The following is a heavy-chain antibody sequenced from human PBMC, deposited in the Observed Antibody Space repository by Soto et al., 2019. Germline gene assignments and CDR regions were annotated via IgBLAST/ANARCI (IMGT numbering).Heavy chain of an antibody. Sequence: SETLSLTCAVSGGSSSSSYFWGWIRQPPGKGLEWIGSIHYSGSTYYNPSLKSRVTISVDTSKNQFSLKLTSVTAADTAVYYCARQRDYYDTSGDSYFDYWGQGTLVTVSS. CDR1: GGSSSSSYF. V-gene: IGHV4-39*01. CDR3: ARQRDYYDTSGDSYFDY. CDR2: IHYSGST. J-gene: IGHJ4*02. D-gene: IGHD3-22*01.